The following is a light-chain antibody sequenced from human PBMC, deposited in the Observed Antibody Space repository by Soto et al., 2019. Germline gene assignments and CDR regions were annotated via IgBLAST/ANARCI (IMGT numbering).Light chain of an antibody. V-gene: IGLV8-61*01. CDR2: NTT. CDR1: SGSVSTSYY. J-gene: IGLJ2*01. CDR3: CSYAGSYTPVV. Sequence: QTVVTQEPSFSVSPGGTVILTCGLTSGSVSTSYYPSWYQQSPGLAPRTLIYNTTTRSSGVPDRFSGSKSGNTASLTISGLQAEDEADYYCCSYAGSYTPVVFGGGTKLTVL.